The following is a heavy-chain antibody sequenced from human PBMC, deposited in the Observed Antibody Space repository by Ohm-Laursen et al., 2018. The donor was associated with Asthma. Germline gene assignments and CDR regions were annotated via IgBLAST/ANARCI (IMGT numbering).Heavy chain of an antibody. CDR3: ARGYSSSSLFVLYYYNMDV. CDR2: ISSSGFTI. D-gene: IGHD6-6*01. CDR1: GFTFSSYA. J-gene: IGHJ6*02. V-gene: IGHV3-48*04. Sequence: GSLRLSCTAPGFTFSSYAMNWVRQAPGKGLEWVSFISSSGFTIYYADSVKGRFTISRDNAKNSLYLQMNSLRAEDTAVYYCARGYSSSSLFVLYYYNMDVWGQGTTVTVSS.